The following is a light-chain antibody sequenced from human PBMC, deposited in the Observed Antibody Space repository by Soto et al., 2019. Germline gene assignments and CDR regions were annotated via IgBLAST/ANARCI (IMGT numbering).Light chain of an antibody. CDR1: QTITTY. CDR3: QQTYSTPHT. Sequence: DIQMPQSPSSLSASVGDRVTITCRASQTITTYLNWYQHKPGKAPKLLIYAAISLQSGVPSRLSGSGSGTDFTLTISSLQPEDFATYYCQQTYSTPHTFGQGTKVDIK. V-gene: IGKV1-39*01. J-gene: IGKJ2*01. CDR2: AAI.